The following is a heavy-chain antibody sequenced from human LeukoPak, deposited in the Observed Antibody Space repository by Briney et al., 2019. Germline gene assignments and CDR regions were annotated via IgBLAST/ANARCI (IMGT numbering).Heavy chain of an antibody. V-gene: IGHV1-8*01. D-gene: IGHD4-23*01. CDR1: GYTFTSYD. CDR2: MNPNSGNT. CDR3: ARGPNKYDGGTSRSACFHP. Sequence: ASVKVSCKASGYTFTSYDMNWVRQAPGLGPEWMGGMNPNSGNTDYAQRFQGRVTMTRNPSISTAYLDLSTLTSHDTAVYYCARGPNKYDGGTSRSACFHPWGQGSLVTVSS. J-gene: IGHJ5*02.